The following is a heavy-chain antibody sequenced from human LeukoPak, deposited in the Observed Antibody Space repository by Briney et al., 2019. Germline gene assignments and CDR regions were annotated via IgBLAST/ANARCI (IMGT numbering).Heavy chain of an antibody. CDR3: APRPRIDY. V-gene: IGHV3-11*03. J-gene: IGHJ4*02. CDR2: ISSGSTYT. Sequence: GGSLRLSCEVSGFTFSDHYMSWIRQAPGKRLEWVSYISSGSTYTNYADSVEGRFTISRDNAKNSLYLQMNSLRAEDTAVYYCAPRPRIDYWGQGTLVTVSS. CDR1: GFTFSDHY.